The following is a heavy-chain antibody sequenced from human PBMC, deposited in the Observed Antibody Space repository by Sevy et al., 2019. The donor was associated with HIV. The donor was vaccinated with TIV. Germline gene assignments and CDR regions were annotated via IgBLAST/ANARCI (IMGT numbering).Heavy chain of an antibody. V-gene: IGHV5-51*01. CDR2: IYPDVSDT. D-gene: IGHD2-21*01. J-gene: IGHJ4*02. Sequence: GESLKISCEGSGYSFTTYWIGWVRQMPGKGLEWMGVIYPDVSDTRYNPSFPGQVTISADKSINTAYLEWSSLKASDTAIYYCARLEQRHCNGAHCYPFDYWGQGTLVTVSS. CDR1: GYSFTTYW. CDR3: ARLEQRHCNGAHCYPFDY.